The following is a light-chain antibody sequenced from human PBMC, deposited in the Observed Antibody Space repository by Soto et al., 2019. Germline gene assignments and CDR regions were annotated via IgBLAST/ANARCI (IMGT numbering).Light chain of an antibody. Sequence: QLVLTQPPSASGTPGQRVTISCSGSSSNIGSNTVNWYQQLPGTAPKLLIYSNNQRPSGVPDRFSGSKSGTSASLAISGLQSEDEADYYCAAWDDSLLNVFGTGTKLTVL. V-gene: IGLV1-44*01. CDR1: SSNIGSNT. J-gene: IGLJ1*01. CDR2: SNN. CDR3: AAWDDSLLNV.